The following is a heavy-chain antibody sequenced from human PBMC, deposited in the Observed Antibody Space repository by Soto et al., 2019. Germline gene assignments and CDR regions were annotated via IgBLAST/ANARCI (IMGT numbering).Heavy chain of an antibody. V-gene: IGHV3-23*01. J-gene: IGHJ4*02. D-gene: IGHD5-18*01. CDR2: ISGSGGST. Sequence: GGSLRLSCAASGFTFSSYAMSWVRQAPGKGLQWVSSISGSGGSTYYADSVKGWFTISRDNSKNTLYLQMNSLRAEDTAVYFCAKAPKGYSYAQFDYWGQGTLVTVSS. CDR1: GFTFSSYA. CDR3: AKAPKGYSYAQFDY.